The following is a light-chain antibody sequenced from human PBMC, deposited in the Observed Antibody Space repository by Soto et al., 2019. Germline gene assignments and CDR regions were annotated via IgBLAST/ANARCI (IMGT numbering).Light chain of an antibody. CDR3: QQYGSSPRT. J-gene: IGKJ1*01. CDR2: DAS. CDR1: QSVSSSY. V-gene: IGKV3-20*01. Sequence: EIVLTQSPGTLPLSPGERATLSCRASQSVSSSYLAWYQQKPGQAPRLLIYDASSRATGIPDRFSGSGSGKDFTLTISRLGPEDFAVYYCQQYGSSPRTFGQGTKVEIK.